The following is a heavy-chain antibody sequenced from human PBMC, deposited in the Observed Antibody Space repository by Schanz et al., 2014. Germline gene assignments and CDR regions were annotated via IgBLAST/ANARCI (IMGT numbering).Heavy chain of an antibody. CDR2: VHSSGDT. Sequence: QVRLQESGPGLAKPSETLSLTCSVSGGSMSGLYWHWIRQSTGKGLEWIGFVHSSGDTNYNPSLKSRVTMSVDPSRKQFSLKRSSVTAADTAIYYCARRSPECGDNECSYHFDFWGQGTLVTVAS. J-gene: IGHJ4*02. D-gene: IGHD2-21*01. CDR1: GGSMSGLY. CDR3: ARRSPECGDNECSYHFDF. V-gene: IGHV4-59*08.